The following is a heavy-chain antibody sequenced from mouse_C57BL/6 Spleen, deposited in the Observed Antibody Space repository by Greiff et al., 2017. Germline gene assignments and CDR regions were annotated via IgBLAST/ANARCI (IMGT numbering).Heavy chain of an antibody. CDR2: IDPSDSYT. CDR3: ARRATGTRYYAMDY. V-gene: IGHV1-69*01. Sequence: QVHVKQPGAELVMPGASVKLSCKASGYTFTSYWMHWVKQRPGQGLEWIGEIDPSDSYTNYNQKFKGKSTLTVDKSSSTAYMQLSSLTSEDSAVYYCARRATGTRYYAMDYWGQGTSVTVSS. J-gene: IGHJ4*01. CDR1: GYTFTSYW. D-gene: IGHD4-1*01.